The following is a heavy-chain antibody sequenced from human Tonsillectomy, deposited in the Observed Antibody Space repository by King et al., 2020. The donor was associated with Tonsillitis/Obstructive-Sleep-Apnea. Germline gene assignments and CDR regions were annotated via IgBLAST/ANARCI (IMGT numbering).Heavy chain of an antibody. CDR2: ISSSSYT. CDR3: ARVRDYGDYEGNYYMDV. D-gene: IGHD4-17*01. V-gene: IGHV3-11*05. Sequence: VQLVESGGGLVKPGGSLRLSCAASGFTFSDYYMSWIRQAPGKGLEWVSYISSSSYTNYADSVKGRFTISRDNAKNSLYLQMNSLRAEDTAVYYCARVRDYGDYEGNYYMDVWGKGTTVTVSS. J-gene: IGHJ6*03. CDR1: GFTFSDYY.